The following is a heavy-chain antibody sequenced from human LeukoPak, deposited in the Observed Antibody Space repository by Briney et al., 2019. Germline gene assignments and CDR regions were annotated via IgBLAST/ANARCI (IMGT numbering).Heavy chain of an antibody. V-gene: IGHV3-23*01. D-gene: IGHD4-11*01. CDR2: ISGSGGST. J-gene: IGHJ4*02. Sequence: PGGSLRLSCAASGFTFSSYAMSWVRQAPGEGLEWVSGISGSGGSTYYADSVKGRFTISRDNSKNTLYLQMDSLRAEDTAVYYRAKGLGKATVTPLGYWGQGTLVTVSS. CDR1: GFTFSSYA. CDR3: AKGLGKATVTPLGY.